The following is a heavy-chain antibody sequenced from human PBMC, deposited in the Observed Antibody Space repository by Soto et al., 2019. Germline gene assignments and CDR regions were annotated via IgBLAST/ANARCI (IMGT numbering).Heavy chain of an antibody. Sequence: QVQLVESGGGVVQPGRSLRLSCAASGFTFSSYAMHWVRQAPGKGLEWVAVISYDGNNKYYADSVKGRFTISRDNSKNTLYLQMNSLRAEDTAVYYCARDSATDHAFDIWGQGTMVTVSS. V-gene: IGHV3-30-3*01. CDR3: ARDSATDHAFDI. J-gene: IGHJ3*02. CDR2: ISYDGNNK. CDR1: GFTFSSYA.